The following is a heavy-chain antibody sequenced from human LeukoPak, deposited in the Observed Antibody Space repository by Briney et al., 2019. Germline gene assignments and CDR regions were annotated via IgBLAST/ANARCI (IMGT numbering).Heavy chain of an antibody. CDR2: IYTSGST. V-gene: IGHV4-61*02. CDR1: GYSISSGYY. Sequence: PSETLSLTCAVSGYSISSGYYWGWIRQPAGKGLEWIGRIYTSGSTNYNPSLKTRVTISVDTSKNQFSLKLRSVTAADTAVYYCARALCINGVCEWFDPWGQGSLVTVSS. J-gene: IGHJ5*02. CDR3: ARALCINGVCEWFDP. D-gene: IGHD2-8*01.